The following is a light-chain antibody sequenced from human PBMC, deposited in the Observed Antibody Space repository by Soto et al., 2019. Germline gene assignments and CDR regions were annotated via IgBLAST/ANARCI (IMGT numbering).Light chain of an antibody. CDR2: GAS. CDR1: QSVSSN. CDR3: LQYNNWPPLT. J-gene: IGKJ5*01. Sequence: EMVMTQSPATLSVSPGERATLSCRASQSVSSNLAWYQQKPGQAPRLLIYGASSRATGIPARFSGSGSGTEFTLTISSLQSEDFAVYYCLQYNNWPPLTFGQGTRLEIK. V-gene: IGKV3-15*01.